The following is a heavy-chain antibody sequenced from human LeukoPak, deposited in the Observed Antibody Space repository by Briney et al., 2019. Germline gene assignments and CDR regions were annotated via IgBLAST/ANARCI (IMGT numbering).Heavy chain of an antibody. CDR1: GGSISSSSYY. Sequence: PSETLSLTCTVSGGSISSSSYYWGWIRQPPGKGLEWIGSIYYSGSTYYNPSLKSRVTIPVDTSKNQFSLKLSSVTAADTAVYYCARSLHIAAAGTYHFDYWGQGTLVTVSS. V-gene: IGHV4-39*01. D-gene: IGHD6-13*01. J-gene: IGHJ4*02. CDR2: IYYSGST. CDR3: ARSLHIAAAGTYHFDY.